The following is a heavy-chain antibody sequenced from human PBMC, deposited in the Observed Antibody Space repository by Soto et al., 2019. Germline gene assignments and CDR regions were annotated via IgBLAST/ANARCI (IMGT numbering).Heavy chain of an antibody. D-gene: IGHD3-3*01. J-gene: IGHJ6*04. CDR3: AKGGYDFWSGPHYGMDV. CDR2: ISGSGGNT. V-gene: IGHV3-23*01. CDR1: GFTFSSYA. Sequence: GGSLRLSCAASGFTFSSYAMTWVRQAPGKGLEWVSVISGSGGNTYYADSVKGRFAISRDNSKNTMYLHLNSLRAEDTAVYFCAKGGYDFWSGPHYGMDVWCTGTTGTVAS.